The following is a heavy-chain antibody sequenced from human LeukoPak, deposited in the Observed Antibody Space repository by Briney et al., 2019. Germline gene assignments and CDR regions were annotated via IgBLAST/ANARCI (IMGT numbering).Heavy chain of an antibody. V-gene: IGHV3-30*18. D-gene: IGHD5-12*01. CDR3: AKDLGGFSGYGCFDY. CDR2: ISYDGSNK. Sequence: GGSLRLSCAASGFTFSSYGMHWVRQAPGKGLEWVAVISYDGSNKYYADSVKGRFTISRDNSKNTLYLQMTSLRAEDTAVYYCAKDLGGFSGYGCFDYWGQGTLVTVSS. J-gene: IGHJ4*02. CDR1: GFTFSSYG.